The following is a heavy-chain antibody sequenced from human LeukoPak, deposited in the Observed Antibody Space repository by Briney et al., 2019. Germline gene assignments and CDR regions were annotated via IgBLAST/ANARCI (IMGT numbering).Heavy chain of an antibody. CDR2: ISGNRGDST. CDR1: GFTFTSYA. Sequence: GGSLRLSCAASGFTFTSYALSWVRQAPGKGLEWVSAISGNRGDSTYYADSVKGRFTISRDNSKNTIYLQMNSLRAEDTAVYYCAKVGIVVGGDYYDYWGQGTLVTVSS. V-gene: IGHV3-23*01. CDR3: AKVGIVVGGDYYDY. D-gene: IGHD3-22*01. J-gene: IGHJ4*02.